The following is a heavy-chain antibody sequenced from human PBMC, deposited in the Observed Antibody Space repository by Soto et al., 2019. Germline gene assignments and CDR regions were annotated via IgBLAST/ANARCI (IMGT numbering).Heavy chain of an antibody. CDR1: GFTFSTYW. CDR3: ARVATGSYSWRDS. Sequence: EVQLEESGGDLVQPGGSLRLSCAASGFTFSTYWMHWVRQAPGKGLVWVSRINSDGSITTDADTVKGRFTISRDNSKNTLYLQMNSLRAEDTAVYYGARVATGSYSWRDSWGQGTLVTVSS. CDR2: INSDGSIT. V-gene: IGHV3-74*03. J-gene: IGHJ5*02. D-gene: IGHD3-10*01.